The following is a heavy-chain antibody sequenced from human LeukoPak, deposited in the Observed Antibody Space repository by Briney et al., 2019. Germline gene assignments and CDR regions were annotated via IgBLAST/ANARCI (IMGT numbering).Heavy chain of an antibody. CDR1: GGSFSGYY. J-gene: IGHJ6*03. V-gene: IGHV4-34*01. CDR2: INHSGST. Sequence: SETLSLTCAGYGGSFSGYYWSWIRQPPGKGLEWIGEINHSGSTNYNPSLKSRVTISVDTSKNQFSLKLSSVTAADTAVYYCARGRCSGGSCYFGTLYYYYYMDVWGKGTTVTVSS. CDR3: ARGRCSGGSCYFGTLYYYYYMDV. D-gene: IGHD2-15*01.